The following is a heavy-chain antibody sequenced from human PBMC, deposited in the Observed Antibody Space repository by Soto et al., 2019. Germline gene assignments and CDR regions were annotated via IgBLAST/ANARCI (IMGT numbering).Heavy chain of an antibody. V-gene: IGHV3-30*18. Sequence: SGGSMRLSCAASGFTFSSYGMHWVRQAPGKGLEWVAVISYDGSNKYYADSVKGRFTISRDNSKNTLYLQMNSLRAEDTAVYYCAKLTSLGGYCSGGSCYNSYFDYWGQGTLVTVSS. D-gene: IGHD2-15*01. CDR2: ISYDGSNK. CDR3: AKLTSLGGYCSGGSCYNSYFDY. CDR1: GFTFSSYG. J-gene: IGHJ4*02.